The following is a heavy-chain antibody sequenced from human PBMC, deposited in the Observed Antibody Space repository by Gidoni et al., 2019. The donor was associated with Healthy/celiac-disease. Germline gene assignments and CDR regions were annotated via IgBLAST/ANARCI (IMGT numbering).Heavy chain of an antibody. CDR1: GFTFSSYD. D-gene: IGHD5-18*01. CDR2: IGTAGDT. Sequence: EVQLVESGGGLVQPGGSLRLSCAASGFTFSSYDMHWVRQATGKGLEWVSAIGTAGDTYYPGSVKGRFTISRENAKNSLYLQMNSLRAGDTAVYYCARSVYSYGYRYGMDVWGQGTTVTVSS. J-gene: IGHJ6*02. CDR3: ARSVYSYGYRYGMDV. V-gene: IGHV3-13*04.